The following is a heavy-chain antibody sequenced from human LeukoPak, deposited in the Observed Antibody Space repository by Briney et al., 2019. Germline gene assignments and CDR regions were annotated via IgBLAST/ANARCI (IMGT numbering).Heavy chain of an antibody. J-gene: IGHJ6*02. CDR2: IYHSGST. D-gene: IGHD2-2*02. V-gene: IGHV4-4*02. CDR1: GGSISSSNW. Sequence: PSETLSLTCAVSGGSISSSNWCSWVRQPPGKGLEWIGEIYHSGSTNYNPSLKSRVAISVDKSENQFSLRLSSVTAADTAVYYCARIPFHYYAMDVWGQGTTVTVSS. CDR3: ARIPFHYYAMDV.